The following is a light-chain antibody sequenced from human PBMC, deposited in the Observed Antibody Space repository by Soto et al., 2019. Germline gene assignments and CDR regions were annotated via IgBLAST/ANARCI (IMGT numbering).Light chain of an antibody. J-gene: IGKJ5*01. CDR3: QQLNSYPIN. V-gene: IGKV1-33*01. Sequence: DIQMTQSPSSLSASVVDIVTINCQASQDISNYLNWYQQKPGKAPKLLIYDASNLETGVPSRFSGSGSGTDFTLTISSLQSEDFATYYCQQLNSYPINFGQGTRLEI. CDR1: QDISNY. CDR2: DAS.